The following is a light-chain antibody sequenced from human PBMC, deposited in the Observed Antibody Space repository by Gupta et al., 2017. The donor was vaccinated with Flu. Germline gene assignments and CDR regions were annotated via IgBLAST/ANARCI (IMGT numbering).Light chain of an antibody. CDR2: RVN. CDR3: GTCDDSKNWGV. J-gene: IGLJ2*01. CDR1: SSDNGGCNY. V-gene: IGLV2-8*01. Sequence: QPSLLHPPPASAGPAGQGIILCSAGSSDNGGCNYVYWYQQHPGTAPKLMIYRVNKRPSGVPDRFSGSKSGNSASLAVCGLRAEDEADYYCGTCDDSKNWGVFGGGTKLTVL.